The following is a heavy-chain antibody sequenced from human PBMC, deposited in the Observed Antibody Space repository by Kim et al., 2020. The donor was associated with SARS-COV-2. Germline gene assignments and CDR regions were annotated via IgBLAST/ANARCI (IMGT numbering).Heavy chain of an antibody. Sequence: KKAERVQGRVTMTRDTSISTVYMELSRLKSDDTAVYYCARGANTLSAFDLWGQGTMVTVSS. V-gene: IGHV1-2*02. CDR3: ARGANTLSAFDL. J-gene: IGHJ3*01.